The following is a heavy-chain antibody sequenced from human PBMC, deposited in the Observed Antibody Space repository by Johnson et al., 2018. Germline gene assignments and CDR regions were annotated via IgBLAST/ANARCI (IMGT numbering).Heavy chain of an antibody. CDR1: GFTFSRCD. Sequence: VQLQESGGGLVQXGGSLRLSCVASGFTFSRCDMRWVRQAPGKGLEWVSGISGSGSTIYYADSVKGRFTISRDNAKNSLYLQMNSLRAEDTAVYYCARDGTIFGVVIAYYYYYMDVWGKGTTVTVSS. CDR3: ARDGTIFGVVIAYYYYYMDV. CDR2: ISGSGSTI. D-gene: IGHD3-3*01. J-gene: IGHJ6*03. V-gene: IGHV3-48*03.